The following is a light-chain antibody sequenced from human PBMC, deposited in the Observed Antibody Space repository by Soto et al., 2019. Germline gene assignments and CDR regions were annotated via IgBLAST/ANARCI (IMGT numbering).Light chain of an antibody. J-gene: IGKJ3*01. CDR2: AAS. CDR1: QIIGSW. CDR3: QQANSFTFT. V-gene: IGKV1-12*02. Sequence: DIQMTQSPSSVSASIGDRVTITCRASQIIGSWLAWYQQKPGRAPTLLIYAASSLQSGVPSRFSGSGSGTDFTLKITILQAEDAATYYCQQANSFTFTFGHGTRVDIK.